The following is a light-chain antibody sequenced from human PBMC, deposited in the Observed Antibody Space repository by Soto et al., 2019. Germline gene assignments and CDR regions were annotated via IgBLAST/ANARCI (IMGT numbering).Light chain of an antibody. CDR1: QGISSY. V-gene: IGKV1-8*01. J-gene: IGKJ2*01. CDR3: QQYYSYSYT. CDR2: AAS. Sequence: AIRMTQSPSSFSASTGDRVTITCRASQGISSYLAWYQQKPGKAPKLLIYAASTLQSGVPSRFSGSGSGTAFTLTISCLQSEDFATYYCQQYYSYSYTFGQGTKLEIK.